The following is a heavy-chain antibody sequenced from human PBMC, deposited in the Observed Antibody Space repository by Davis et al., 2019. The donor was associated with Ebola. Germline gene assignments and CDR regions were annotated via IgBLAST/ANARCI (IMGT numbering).Heavy chain of an antibody. Sequence: SETLSLTCTVSGGSISSSYWSWIRQPPGKGLEWIGEINHSGSTNYNPSLKSRVTISVDTSKNQFSLKLSSVTAADTAVYYCAREGFWSGYRSRFDYWGQGTLVTVSS. V-gene: IGHV4-34*01. CDR1: GGSISSSY. D-gene: IGHD3-3*01. J-gene: IGHJ4*02. CDR2: INHSGST. CDR3: AREGFWSGYRSRFDY.